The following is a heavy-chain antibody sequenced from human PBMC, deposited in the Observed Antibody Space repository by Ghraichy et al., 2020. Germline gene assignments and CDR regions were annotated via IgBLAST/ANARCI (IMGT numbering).Heavy chain of an antibody. CDR2: ISGSGGST. CDR3: AKRNGDYVYGYYYYGMDV. Sequence: GGSLRLSCAASGFTFRSYAMSWVRQAPGKGLEWVSAISGSGGSTYYADSVKGRFTISRDNSKNTLYLQMNSLRAEDTAVYYCAKRNGDYVYGYYYYGMDVWGQGTTVTVSS. V-gene: IGHV3-23*01. J-gene: IGHJ6*02. D-gene: IGHD4-17*01. CDR1: GFTFRSYA.